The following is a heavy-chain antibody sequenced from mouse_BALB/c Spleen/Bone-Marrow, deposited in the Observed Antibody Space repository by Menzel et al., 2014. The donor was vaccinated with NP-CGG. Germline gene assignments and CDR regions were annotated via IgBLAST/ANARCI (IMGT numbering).Heavy chain of an antibody. Sequence: QVHVKQSGPGLVSPSQSLSITCTVSGFSLTTYGLHWVRQPPGKGLEWLGVIWAGGSTHYNSALMSRLSISKDNSNNQVFLKMNSLQTDDTAMYYCARDKGNGNSLYYSMDYWGQGISVTVSS. J-gene: IGHJ4*01. CDR2: IWAGGST. CDR3: ARDKGNGNSLYYSMDY. V-gene: IGHV2-9*02. CDR1: GFSLTTYG. D-gene: IGHD2-1*01.